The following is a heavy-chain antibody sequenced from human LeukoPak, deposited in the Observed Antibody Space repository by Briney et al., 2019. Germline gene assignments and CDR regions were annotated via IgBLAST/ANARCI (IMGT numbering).Heavy chain of an antibody. Sequence: SETLSLTCAVYGGSFSGYYWSWIRQPPGKGLEWIGEINHSGSTNYNPSLKSRVTISVDTSKNQFSLKPSSVTAADTAVYYCATLPSLGYCSSTSCYTDYWGQGTLVTVSS. V-gene: IGHV4-34*01. CDR3: ATLPSLGYCSSTSCYTDY. J-gene: IGHJ4*02. D-gene: IGHD2-2*02. CDR2: INHSGST. CDR1: GGSFSGYY.